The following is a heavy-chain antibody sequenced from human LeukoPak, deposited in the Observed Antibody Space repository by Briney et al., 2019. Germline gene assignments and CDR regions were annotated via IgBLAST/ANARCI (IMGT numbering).Heavy chain of an antibody. V-gene: IGHV3-11*01. D-gene: IGHD2-2*01. CDR3: AKDLTRIVVVPAATPDG. CDR2: ISSSGSTI. Sequence: GGSLRLSCAASGFTFSDYYMSWIRQAPGKGLERVSYISSSGSTIYYADSVKGRFTISRDNAKNSLYLQMNSLRAEDTAVYYCAKDLTRIVVVPAATPDGWGQGTLVTVSS. J-gene: IGHJ4*02. CDR1: GFTFSDYY.